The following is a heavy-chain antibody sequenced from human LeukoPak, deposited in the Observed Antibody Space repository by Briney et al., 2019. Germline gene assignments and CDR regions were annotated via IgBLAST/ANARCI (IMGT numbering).Heavy chain of an antibody. V-gene: IGHV3-53*01. Sequence: GGSLRLSCAASGFTVSSNDMSWVRQAPGKGLECISVIYSGGSTDYADSVKGRLTISRDNSKNTLYLQMNSLRAEDTAVYYCAKVPAVTRPKEVDYWGHGTLVTVSS. CDR2: IYSGGST. CDR3: AKVPAVTRPKEVDY. D-gene: IGHD4-17*01. J-gene: IGHJ4*01. CDR1: GFTVSSND.